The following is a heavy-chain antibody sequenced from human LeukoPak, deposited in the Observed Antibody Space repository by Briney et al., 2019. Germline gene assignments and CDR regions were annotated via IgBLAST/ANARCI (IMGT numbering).Heavy chain of an antibody. V-gene: IGHV1-18*04. D-gene: IGHD5-18*01. Sequence: ASVKVSYTASGYAFSDHGVNWVRQAPGQGLEWMGWISGYNGHTSYAQKFQGRVMVTTDRSKNTAYLEMRSLRSDDTAVYYCARVPNPRNTYGYNDKWGQGTLVTVSS. CDR3: ARVPNPRNTYGYNDK. CDR1: GYAFSDHG. J-gene: IGHJ4*02. CDR2: ISGYNGHT.